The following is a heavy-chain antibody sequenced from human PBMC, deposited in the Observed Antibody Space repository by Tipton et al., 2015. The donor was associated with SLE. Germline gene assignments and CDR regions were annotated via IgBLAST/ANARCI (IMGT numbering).Heavy chain of an antibody. V-gene: IGHV4-34*01. D-gene: IGHD6-19*01. J-gene: IGHJ4*02. CDR3: AKSVAVRPKFDN. CDR1: GGSFSGYY. CDR2: INHSGYT. Sequence: TLSLTCAVYGGSFSGYYWNWIRQPPGKGLEWIGEINHSGYTNYNPSLSSRVTISIDTSKKQFSLRVRSATAADTAVYYCAKSVAVRPKFDNWGQGALVTVSS.